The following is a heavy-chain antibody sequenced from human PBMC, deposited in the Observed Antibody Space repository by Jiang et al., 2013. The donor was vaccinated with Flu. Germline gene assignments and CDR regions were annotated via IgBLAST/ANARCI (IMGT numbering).Heavy chain of an antibody. CDR2: IFWDDDK. CDR1: GFSLSTSGVA. V-gene: IGHV2-5*02. CDR3: ARRAYRSGWYSFFDY. Sequence: KPTQTLTLTCTFSGFSLSTSGVAVGWIRQPPGKALEWLALIFWDDDKRYSPSLNSRLTITKDTSKNQVILTMTNTDPVDTATYFCARRAYRSGWYSFFDYWGQGTLVTVSS. J-gene: IGHJ4*02. D-gene: IGHD6-19*01.